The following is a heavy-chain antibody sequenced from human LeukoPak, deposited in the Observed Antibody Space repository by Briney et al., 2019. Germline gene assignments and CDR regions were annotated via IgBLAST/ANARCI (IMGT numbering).Heavy chain of an antibody. CDR1: GYTLTSYY. Sequence: SVKVSCKASGYTLTSYYMHWVRQAPGQGLEWMGGIIPIFGTANYAQKLQGRVTITADESTSTAYMELSSLRSEDTAVYYCARGRGYSSSQLPVYWGQGTLVTVSS. D-gene: IGHD6-13*01. CDR3: ARGRGYSSSQLPVY. V-gene: IGHV1-69*13. J-gene: IGHJ4*02. CDR2: IIPIFGTA.